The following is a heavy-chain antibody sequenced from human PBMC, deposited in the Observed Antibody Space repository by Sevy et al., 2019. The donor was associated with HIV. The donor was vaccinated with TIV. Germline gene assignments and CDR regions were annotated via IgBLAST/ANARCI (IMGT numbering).Heavy chain of an antibody. D-gene: IGHD6-13*01. CDR1: GFTFSSYS. V-gene: IGHV3-21*01. CDR3: ARGSPGYSSSWYYFDY. CDR2: ISSSSSYI. J-gene: IGHJ4*02. Sequence: GGSLRLSCAASGFTFSSYSMDWVRQAPGKGLEWVSSISSSSSYIYYADSVKGRFTISRDNAKNSLYLQMNSLRAEDTAVYYCARGSPGYSSSWYYFDYWGQGTLVTVSS.